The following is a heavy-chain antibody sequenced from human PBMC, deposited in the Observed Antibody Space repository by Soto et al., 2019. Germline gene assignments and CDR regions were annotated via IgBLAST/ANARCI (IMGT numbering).Heavy chain of an antibody. Sequence: PSETLSLTCTVSGGSISSYCWSWIRQPPGKGLEWIGYIYYSGSTNYNPSLKSRVTISVDTSKNQFSLKLSSVTAADTAVYYCARATAMGRYYYYGMDVWGQGTTVTVSS. CDR3: ARATAMGRYYYYGMDV. J-gene: IGHJ6*02. V-gene: IGHV4-59*01. D-gene: IGHD5-18*01. CDR1: GGSISSYC. CDR2: IYYSGST.